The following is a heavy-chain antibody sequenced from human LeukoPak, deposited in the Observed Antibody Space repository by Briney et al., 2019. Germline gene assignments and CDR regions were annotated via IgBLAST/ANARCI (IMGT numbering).Heavy chain of an antibody. Sequence: GGSLRLSCTASGFTFGDYAMSWVRQAPGKGLEWVGFIRSKAYGGTTEYAASVKGRFTISRDDSKSIAYLQMNSLKTEDTAVYYCTRDVGLSVAGHHDYWGQGTLVTVSS. D-gene: IGHD6-19*01. CDR1: GFTFGDYA. CDR3: TRDVGLSVAGHHDY. CDR2: IRSKAYGGTT. V-gene: IGHV3-49*04. J-gene: IGHJ4*02.